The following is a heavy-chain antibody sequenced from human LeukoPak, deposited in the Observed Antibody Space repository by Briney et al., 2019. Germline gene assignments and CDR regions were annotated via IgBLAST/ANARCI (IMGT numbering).Heavy chain of an antibody. CDR3: ARGRAYGYYYYMDV. CDR2: INWNGGST. D-gene: IGHD3-10*01. CDR1: GFTFDDYG. Sequence: GGSLRLSCAASGFTFDDYGMSWVRQALGKGLEWVSGINWNGGSTVYADSVKGRFTIYRDNAKNSLYLQMNSLRAEDTALYYCARGRAYGYYYYMDVWGKGTTVTVSS. J-gene: IGHJ6*03. V-gene: IGHV3-20*04.